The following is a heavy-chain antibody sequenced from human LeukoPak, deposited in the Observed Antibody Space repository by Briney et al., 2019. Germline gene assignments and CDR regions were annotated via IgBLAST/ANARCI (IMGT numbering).Heavy chain of an antibody. CDR2: IRYDGSDE. V-gene: IGHV3-33*08. D-gene: IGHD2-15*01. CDR3: ARVPGYCSGGSCVDY. CDR1: GFTVNNNY. Sequence: GGSLRLSCAASGFTVNNNYMSWVRQAPGKGLEWVALIRYDGSDEYYAASVKGRFTISRDNSKNMLFLQMNGLRAEDTAEYYCARVPGYCSGGSCVDYWGQGTLVTVSS. J-gene: IGHJ4*02.